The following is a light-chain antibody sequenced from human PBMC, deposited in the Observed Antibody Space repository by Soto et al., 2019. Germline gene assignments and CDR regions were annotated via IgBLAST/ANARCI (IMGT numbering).Light chain of an antibody. CDR1: QSISSW. CDR3: HQYNSYPTT. CDR2: KAY. Sequence: DIQMTQAPSIVSASVGHRVTITCRASQSISSWLSWYQQNPGKAAKILLYKAYSLESGVPSRFRRSGSATEFTITISTLPTDDFETYYCHQYNSYPTTVGHGTRLEIK. V-gene: IGKV1-5*03. J-gene: IGKJ5*01.